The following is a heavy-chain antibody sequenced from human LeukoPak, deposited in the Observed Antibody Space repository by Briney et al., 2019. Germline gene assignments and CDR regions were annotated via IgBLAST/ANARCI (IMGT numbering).Heavy chain of an antibody. CDR1: GFTFSSYE. Sequence: GGSLRLSGAASGFTFSSYEMNWVRQAPGKGLEGVAYISSSGSTIYYADSVKGRFIISRDNAKNSLYLQMNSLRAEDTAVYYCARHSIAAAGLLYYYYYMDVWGKGTTVTVSS. CDR3: ARHSIAAAGLLYYYYYMDV. CDR2: ISSSGSTI. V-gene: IGHV3-48*03. J-gene: IGHJ6*03. D-gene: IGHD6-13*01.